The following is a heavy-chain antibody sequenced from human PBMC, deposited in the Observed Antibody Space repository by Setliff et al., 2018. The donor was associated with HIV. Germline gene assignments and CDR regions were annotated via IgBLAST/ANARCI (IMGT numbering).Heavy chain of an antibody. J-gene: IGHJ4*02. CDR3: ARDIPENTATPFDY. CDR1: GYTFTSYA. Sequence: AASVKVSCKASGYTFTSYAMNWVRQAPGQGLEWMGWINTNTGNPTYAQGFTGRFVFSLDTSVSTAYLQISSLKAEDTAVYYCARDIPENTATPFDYWGQGTLVTVSS. CDR2: INTNTGNP. V-gene: IGHV7-4-1*02. D-gene: IGHD5-18*01.